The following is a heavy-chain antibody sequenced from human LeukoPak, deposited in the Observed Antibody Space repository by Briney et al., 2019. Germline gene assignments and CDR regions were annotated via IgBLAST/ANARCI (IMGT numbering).Heavy chain of an antibody. CDR3: ARASVENGDYDYFDY. Sequence: PSETLSLTCTVSGASISSYYWSWIRQPPGKGLEWLGYIYYSGSTNYNPSLKSRVTISVDTSKNQFSLKLSSVTAADTAVYYCARASVENGDYDYFDYWGQGTLVTVSS. CDR1: GASISSYY. V-gene: IGHV4-59*01. D-gene: IGHD4-17*01. CDR2: IYYSGST. J-gene: IGHJ4*02.